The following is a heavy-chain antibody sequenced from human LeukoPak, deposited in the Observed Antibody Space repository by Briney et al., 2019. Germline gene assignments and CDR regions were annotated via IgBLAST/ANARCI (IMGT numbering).Heavy chain of an antibody. CDR1: GYTFTSYA. Sequence: ASVKVSCKASGYTFTSYAMNWVRQAPGQGLEWMGWINTNTGSPTYAQGFTGRFVFSLDTSVSTAYLQISSLKAEDTAVYYCARVGYSSSWTYYYYMDVWGKGTTVTISS. CDR2: INTNTGSP. J-gene: IGHJ6*03. CDR3: ARVGYSSSWTYYYYMDV. V-gene: IGHV7-4-1*02. D-gene: IGHD6-6*01.